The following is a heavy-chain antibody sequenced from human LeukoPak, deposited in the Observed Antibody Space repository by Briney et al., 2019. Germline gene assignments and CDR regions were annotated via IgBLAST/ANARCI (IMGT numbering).Heavy chain of an antibody. D-gene: IGHD4-17*01. CDR3: ARDRARPMTTVTTPPDY. Sequence: AGGSLRLSCAASGFTFSSYWMSWVRQAPGKGLEWVANIKQDGSEKYYVDSVKGRFTISRDNAKNSLYLQMNSLRAEDTAVYYCARDRARPMTTVTTPPDYWGQGTLVTVSS. CDR2: IKQDGSEK. V-gene: IGHV3-7*01. CDR1: GFTFSSYW. J-gene: IGHJ4*02.